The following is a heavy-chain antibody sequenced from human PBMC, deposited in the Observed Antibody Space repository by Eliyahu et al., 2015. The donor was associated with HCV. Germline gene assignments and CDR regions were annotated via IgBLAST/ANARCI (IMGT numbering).Heavy chain of an antibody. V-gene: IGHV3-23*01. Sequence: EVQLLEFGGGLGQPGGSLRLSCAASGFTFRNYGMSWVRQAPGKGLEWVSGISGSDGRIYYADSVKGRFTIARDNSENMVYLQMDSLRADDTAVYYCAKESYSGGTHFDHWGQGTLVTVSS. J-gene: IGHJ4*02. CDR3: AKESYSGGTHFDH. CDR1: GFTFRNYG. D-gene: IGHD6-19*01. CDR2: ISGSDGRI.